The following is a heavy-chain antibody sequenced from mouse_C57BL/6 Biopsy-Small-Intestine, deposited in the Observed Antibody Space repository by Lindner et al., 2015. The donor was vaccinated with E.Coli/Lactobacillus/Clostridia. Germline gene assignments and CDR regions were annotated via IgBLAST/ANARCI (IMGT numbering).Heavy chain of an antibody. V-gene: IGHV5-17*01. CDR2: ISTGSSTI. Sequence: VQLQESGGGLVKPGGSRKLSCAASGFTFSDYGMHWVRQAPEKGLEWVAYISTGSSTIYYADTVKGRFTISRDNAKNTLFLQMTSLRSEDAGMYYCAKMYYGDLRALDYWDQGTSVTVSS. CDR3: AKMYYGDLRALDY. D-gene: IGHD2-13*01. J-gene: IGHJ4*01. CDR1: GFTFSDYG.